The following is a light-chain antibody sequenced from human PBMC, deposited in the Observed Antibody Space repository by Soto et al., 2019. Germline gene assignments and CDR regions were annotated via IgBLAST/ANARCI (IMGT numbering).Light chain of an antibody. CDR3: SSYTSSTTYD. V-gene: IGLV2-14*01. CDR1: SSDVGGYNY. J-gene: IGLJ1*01. Sequence: QSVLTQPASVSAAPGQSIAIACTGTSSDVGGYNYVSWYQQHPGKAPKLMIYDVSNRPSGVSNRFSGSKSGNTASLTISGLQAEDEADYYCSSYTSSTTYDFVPGTNVTV. CDR2: DVS.